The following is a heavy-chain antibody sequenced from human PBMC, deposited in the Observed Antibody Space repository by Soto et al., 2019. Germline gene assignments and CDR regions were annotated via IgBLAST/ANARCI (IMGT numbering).Heavy chain of an antibody. J-gene: IGHJ4*02. D-gene: IGHD6-19*01. Sequence: ASVKVSCKASGGTFSSYAISWVRQAPGQGLEWMGGIIPIFGTANYAQKFQGRVTITADESTSTAYMELSSLRSEDTAVYYCARRSCPNSGSYEICPFDYWGQGTLVTVSS. CDR2: IIPIFGTA. CDR3: ARRSCPNSGSYEICPFDY. CDR1: GGTFSSYA. V-gene: IGHV1-69*13.